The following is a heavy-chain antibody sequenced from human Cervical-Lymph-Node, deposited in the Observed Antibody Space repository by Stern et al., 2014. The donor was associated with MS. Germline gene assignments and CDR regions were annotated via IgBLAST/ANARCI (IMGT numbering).Heavy chain of an antibody. V-gene: IGHV1-18*01. D-gene: IGHD3-10*01. CDR1: GYMFTSYG. Sequence: QVQLGQSGAEVKKSGASVKVSCKASGYMFTSYGISWVRQAPGQGLEWMGWINTYNDNTNYAQNFQGRLTMTTDTSTSTVYMELRSLRSDDTATYYCARDGTMVRGVNNFHYFGMDVWGQGTTVTVS. CDR2: INTYNDNT. CDR3: ARDGTMVRGVNNFHYFGMDV. J-gene: IGHJ6*02.